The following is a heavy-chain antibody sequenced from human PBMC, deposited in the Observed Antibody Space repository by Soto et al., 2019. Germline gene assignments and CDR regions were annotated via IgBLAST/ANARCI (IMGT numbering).Heavy chain of an antibody. D-gene: IGHD6-13*01. V-gene: IGHV1-18*04. Sequence: QVQLVQSGAEVKKPGASVKVSCKASGYTFTNYGISWVRQAPGQGPEWMGWISDYNGNTNYAQKFQRRVTMTSDTFTSTAYMELRSLRSDDTAVYYCARDWSRSSSWYNGMDVWGQGTTVTVSS. CDR2: ISDYNGNT. CDR1: GYTFTNYG. J-gene: IGHJ6*02. CDR3: ARDWSRSSSWYNGMDV.